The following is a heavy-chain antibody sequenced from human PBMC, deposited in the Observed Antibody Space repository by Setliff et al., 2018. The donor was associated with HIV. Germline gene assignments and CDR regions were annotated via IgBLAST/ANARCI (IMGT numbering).Heavy chain of an antibody. Sequence: ASVKVSCKASGYTFTDNYIHWVRQAPGQGLEWMGWISGDNGNTNYAQKVQGRVTMTTDTSTSTAYMELRSLRSDDTAVYYCAREVLGGSSWYRFYFDYWGRGTLVTVSS. D-gene: IGHD6-13*01. CDR2: ISGDNGNT. CDR3: AREVLGGSSWYRFYFDY. J-gene: IGHJ4*02. V-gene: IGHV1-18*04. CDR1: GYTFTDNY.